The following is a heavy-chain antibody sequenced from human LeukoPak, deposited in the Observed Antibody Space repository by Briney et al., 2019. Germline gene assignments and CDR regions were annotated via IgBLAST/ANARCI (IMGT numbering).Heavy chain of an antibody. CDR2: IYHSGST. J-gene: IGHJ4*02. CDR3: ARVGGVAVDQFDS. CDR1: GGSISSSNW. Sequence: KPSETLSLTCAVSGGSISSSNWWTWVRQPPGKGLEWIGEIYHSGSTNYNPSLTSRVTISMDKSKNQFSLKLTSVTAADTAVYYCARVGGVAVDQFDSWGQGTLVTVSS. D-gene: IGHD6-19*01. V-gene: IGHV4-4*02.